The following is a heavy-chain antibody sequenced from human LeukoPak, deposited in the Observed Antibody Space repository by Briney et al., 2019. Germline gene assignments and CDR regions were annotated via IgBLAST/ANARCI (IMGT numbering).Heavy chain of an antibody. CDR1: GGSVSSGSYY. D-gene: IGHD3-3*01. Sequence: SETLSLTCTVSGGSVSSGSYYWSWIRQPPGKGLKWIGYIYYSGSTNYNPSLKSRVTISVDTSKNHFSLKLISVTAADTAVYYCARVTRFAFDIWGQGTMVTVSS. CDR2: IYYSGST. CDR3: ARVTRFAFDI. V-gene: IGHV4-61*03. J-gene: IGHJ3*02.